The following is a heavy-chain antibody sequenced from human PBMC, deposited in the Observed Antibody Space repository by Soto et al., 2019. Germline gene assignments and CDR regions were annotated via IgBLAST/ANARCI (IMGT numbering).Heavy chain of an antibody. CDR2: MNTNSGNT. D-gene: IGHD5-12*01. CDR1: GYTFTSYD. V-gene: IGHV1-8*01. CDR3: ASAARGPSLH. Sequence: QVQLVQSGAEVKKPGASVKVSCKASGYTFTSYDINWVRQATGQGLEWMGWMNTNSGNTGYAQKVQGRVTMTRNNSISSAYIELSGVRSEDTAVYYCASAARGPSLHWGQGTLVTVSS. J-gene: IGHJ4*02.